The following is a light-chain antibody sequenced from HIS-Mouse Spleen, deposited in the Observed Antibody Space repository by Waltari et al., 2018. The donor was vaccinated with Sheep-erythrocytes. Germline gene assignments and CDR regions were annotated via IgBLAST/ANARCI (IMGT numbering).Light chain of an antibody. CDR1: SPNIGSNT. J-gene: IGLJ3*02. CDR3: AAWDDSLNGPV. Sequence: QSVLTQPPSASGTPGQRVTISCSGSSPNIGSNTVNWYQPLPGTAPKLLIYSNKQRPSGVPDRFSGSKSGTSASLAISGLQSEDEADYYCAAWDDSLNGPVFGGGTKLTVL. V-gene: IGLV1-44*01. CDR2: SNK.